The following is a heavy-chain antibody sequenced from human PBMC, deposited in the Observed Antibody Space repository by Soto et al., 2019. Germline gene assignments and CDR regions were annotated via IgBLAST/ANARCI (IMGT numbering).Heavy chain of an antibody. CDR1: GFAFSNYE. D-gene: IGHD3-3*01. CDR2: ISLSGSTI. J-gene: IGHJ4*02. V-gene: IGHV3-48*03. CDR3: ARSPYDFWSGYQKAYFDY. Sequence: GGSLRLSCAASGFAFSNYEMNWVRQAPGKGLEWVSYISLSGSTIYYADSVKGRFTISRDDAKNSLYLQMDSLRADDTAVYYCARSPYDFWSGYQKAYFDYWGQGTLVTVSS.